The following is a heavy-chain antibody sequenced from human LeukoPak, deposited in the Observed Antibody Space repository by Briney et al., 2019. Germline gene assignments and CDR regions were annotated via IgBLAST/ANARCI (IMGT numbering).Heavy chain of an antibody. Sequence: ASVKVSYKASGYTFTSYAMHWVRQAPGQRLEWMGWINAGNGNTKYSQKFQGRVTITRDTSASTAYMELSSLRSEDTAVYYCARDIAVAGYYYYGMDVWSQGTTVTVSS. J-gene: IGHJ6*02. CDR3: ARDIAVAGYYYYGMDV. V-gene: IGHV1-3*01. CDR1: GYTFTSYA. CDR2: INAGNGNT. D-gene: IGHD6-19*01.